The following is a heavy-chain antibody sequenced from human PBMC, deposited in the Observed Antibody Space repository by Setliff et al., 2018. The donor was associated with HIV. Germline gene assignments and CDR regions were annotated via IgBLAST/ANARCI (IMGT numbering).Heavy chain of an antibody. D-gene: IGHD3-16*01. J-gene: IGHJ6*04. CDR2: IYYSGNT. CDR1: GGPFSSTS. V-gene: IGHV4-59*01. Sequence: SETLSLTCTVSGGPFSSTSWSWIRQFPGQGLEWIGYIYYSGNTNYNPSLKSRVTISIDTSKNRFFLKLNSVTAADTAIYYCARDLHQPGYFYYVDVWAKGPRSPSPQ. CDR3: ARDLHQPGYFYYVDV.